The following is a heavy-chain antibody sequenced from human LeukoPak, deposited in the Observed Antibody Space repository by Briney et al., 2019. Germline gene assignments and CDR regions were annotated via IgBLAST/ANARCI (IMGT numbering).Heavy chain of an antibody. CDR1: GGSISSGSHY. J-gene: IGHJ5*02. D-gene: IGHD2-2*01. Sequence: SETLSLTCTVSGGSISSGSHYWSWIRQPAGKGLEWIGRIYTSGSTNYNPSLKSRVTISVDTSKNQFSLKLSSVTAADTAVYYCARVVDCGSTSCYPSYNWFDPWGQGTLVTVSS. CDR3: ARVVDCGSTSCYPSYNWFDP. CDR2: IYTSGST. V-gene: IGHV4-61*02.